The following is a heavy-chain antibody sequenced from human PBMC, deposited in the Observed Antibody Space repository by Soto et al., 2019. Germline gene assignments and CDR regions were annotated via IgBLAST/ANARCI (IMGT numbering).Heavy chain of an antibody. J-gene: IGHJ5*02. CDR3: AHRARITMIVVDGFDP. D-gene: IGHD3-22*01. CDR2: IYWNADK. V-gene: IGHV2-5*01. Sequence: QITLKESGPTLVKPTQTLTLTCTFSGFSLSTSGVGVGWIRQPPGKALEWLALIYWNADKRYSPSLKSRLTITKDTSKNQVVLTMTNMDPVDTATYYCAHRARITMIVVDGFDPWGQGTLVNVSS. CDR1: GFSLSTSGVG.